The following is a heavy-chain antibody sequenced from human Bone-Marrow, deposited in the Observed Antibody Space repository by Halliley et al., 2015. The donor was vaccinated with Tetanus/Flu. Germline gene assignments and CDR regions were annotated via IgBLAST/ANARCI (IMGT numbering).Heavy chain of an antibody. CDR3: ARTTAPPTQFDN. V-gene: IGHV4-39*01. CDR1: GGSISSSGYY. J-gene: IGHJ4*02. Sequence: TLSLTCSVSGGSISSSGYYWGWIRQPPGKGLEWIGNIHYSGSAHYNPSLKSRVSIFIDTSRNRFSLKVTSVTAADTALYFCARTTAPPTQFDNWGLGTLVSVSS. CDR2: IHYSGSA. D-gene: IGHD5-18*01.